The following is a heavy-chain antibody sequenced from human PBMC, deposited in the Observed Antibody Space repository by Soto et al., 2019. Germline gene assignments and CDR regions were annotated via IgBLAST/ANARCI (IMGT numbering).Heavy chain of an antibody. CDR2: INHSGST. Sequence: PSETLSLTCAVYGGSFSGYYWSWIRQPPGKRLEWIGEINHSGSTNYNPSLKSRVTISVDTSKNQFSLKLSSVTAADTAVYYCARERGVLLWFGELYWFDPWGQGTLVTVSS. J-gene: IGHJ5*02. CDR1: GGSFSGYY. V-gene: IGHV4-34*01. CDR3: ARERGVLLWFGELYWFDP. D-gene: IGHD3-10*01.